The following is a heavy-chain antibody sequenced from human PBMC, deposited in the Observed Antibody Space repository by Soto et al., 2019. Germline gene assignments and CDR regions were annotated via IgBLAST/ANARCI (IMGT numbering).Heavy chain of an antibody. D-gene: IGHD4-17*01. Sequence: QVQLQESGPGLVKPSETLSLTCTVSGGSMSSYYWSWIRQTPGKGLEWIGYIYYSGSTNYNPSLKSRVTISVDTSKNQFSLKLSSVTAADTAVYYCARRYGDAFDIWGQGTMVTVSS. CDR1: GGSMSSYY. V-gene: IGHV4-59*08. J-gene: IGHJ3*02. CDR2: IYYSGST. CDR3: ARRYGDAFDI.